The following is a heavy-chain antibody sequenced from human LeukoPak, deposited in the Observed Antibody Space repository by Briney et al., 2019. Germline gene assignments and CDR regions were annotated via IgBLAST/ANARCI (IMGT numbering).Heavy chain of an antibody. V-gene: IGHV3-72*01. Sequence: GGSLRLSCAASGFTFSSYWMSWVRQAPGKGLEWVGRTRNKANSYITEYAASVKGRFTISRDDSKNSLYLQTSSLKTDDTAMYYCASIRGTFGYWGQGTLVTVSS. J-gene: IGHJ4*02. CDR2: TRNKANSYIT. D-gene: IGHD1-26*01. CDR3: ASIRGTFGY. CDR1: GFTFSSYW.